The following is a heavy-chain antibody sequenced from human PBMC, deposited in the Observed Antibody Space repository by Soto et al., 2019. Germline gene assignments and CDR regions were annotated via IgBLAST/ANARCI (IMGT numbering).Heavy chain of an antibody. CDR3: AGADEAALLVLFDY. D-gene: IGHD6-13*01. V-gene: IGHV4-31*03. J-gene: IGHJ4*02. CDR2: IYYSGST. Sequence: SETLSLTCTVSGGSISSGGYYWSWIRQHPGKGLEWIGYIYYSGSTYYNPSLKSRVTISVDTSKNQFSLKLSSVTAADMAVYYCAGADEAALLVLFDYWGQGTLVPVSS. CDR1: GGSISSGGYY.